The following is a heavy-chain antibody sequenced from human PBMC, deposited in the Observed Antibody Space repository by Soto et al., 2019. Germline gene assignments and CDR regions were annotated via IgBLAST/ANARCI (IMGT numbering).Heavy chain of an antibody. CDR3: ARDGREASGMDV. CDR2: IYYRGST. Sequence: SETLSLTCTVSGGSISSHYWSWVRQAPGKGLEWIGHIYYRGSTTYNPSLRSRSTISVDTSNNQFSLKLNSVTTADTAVYYCARDGREASGMDVWGQGTKVTVSS. J-gene: IGHJ6*02. V-gene: IGHV4-59*11. D-gene: IGHD1-26*01. CDR1: GGSISSHY.